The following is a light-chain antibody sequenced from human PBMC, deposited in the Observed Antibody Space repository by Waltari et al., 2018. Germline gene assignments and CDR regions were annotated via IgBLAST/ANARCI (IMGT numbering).Light chain of an antibody. CDR2: HAS. CDR3: QHYVSIPVT. CDR1: QSLSKY. Sequence: EIVLTQSPGTLSLSPGERATPPCRTSQSLSKYLAWYHQKPGQAPRILIYHASSSATGIPDRFSGSGSGTDFSLTISRLEPEDFAVYYCQHYVSIPVTFGQGTKVEIK. V-gene: IGKV3-20*01. J-gene: IGKJ1*01.